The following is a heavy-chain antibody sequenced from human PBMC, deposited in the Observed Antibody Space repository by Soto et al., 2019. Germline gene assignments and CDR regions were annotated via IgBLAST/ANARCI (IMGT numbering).Heavy chain of an antibody. J-gene: IGHJ5*02. V-gene: IGHV5-51*01. CDR1: GYSFTSYW. D-gene: IGHD6-19*01. Sequence: PGESLKISCKGSGYSFTSYWIGWVRQMPGKGLEWMGIIYPGDSDTRYSPSFQGKITSSADKSISTGYLQWSSLKASDITMYYCARGLKEDWFDPWGQGTLVTVFS. CDR2: IYPGDSDT. CDR3: ARGLKEDWFDP.